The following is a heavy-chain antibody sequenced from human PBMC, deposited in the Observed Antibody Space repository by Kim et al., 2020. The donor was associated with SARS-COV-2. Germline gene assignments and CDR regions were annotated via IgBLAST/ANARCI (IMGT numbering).Heavy chain of an antibody. V-gene: IGHV7-4-1*02. CDR3: ARGPPLSH. J-gene: IGHJ4*02. Sequence: ASVKVSCKAYGYNFTTHPISWVRQAPGQGLEWLGGINTNTGTPTNAQDFTGRLVFSMDTSVSTAYLQITNLEVDDSGLYYCARGPPLSHWGQGSLVTVSS. CDR2: INTNTGTP. CDR1: GYNFTTHP.